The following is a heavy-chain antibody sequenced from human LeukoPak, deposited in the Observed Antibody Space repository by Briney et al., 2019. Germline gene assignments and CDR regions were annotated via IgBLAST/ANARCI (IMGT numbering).Heavy chain of an antibody. CDR3: ARPDGAYCGGDCYYFAFDI. J-gene: IGHJ3*02. CDR2: IYPGDSDT. V-gene: IGHV5-51*01. D-gene: IGHD2-21*01. Sequence: GESLKISCKGSGYSFTSYWIGWVRQMPGKGLEWMGIIYPGDSDTRYSPSFQGQVTISADKSISTAYLQWSSLKASDTAMYYCARPDGAYCGGDCYYFAFDIWGQGTMVTVSS. CDR1: GYSFTSYW.